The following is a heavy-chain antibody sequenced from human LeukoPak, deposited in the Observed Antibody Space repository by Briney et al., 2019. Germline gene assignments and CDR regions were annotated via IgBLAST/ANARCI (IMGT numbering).Heavy chain of an antibody. CDR3: ARARIDY. V-gene: IGHV3-7*04. D-gene: IGHD1-14*01. CDR1: GITCYSYW. Sequence: GGSLRLSCVGSGITCYSYWRTWVRQAPGKGLEWVANIKDDGSEKYSVDSVKGRFTISRDNAKNLLYLQMSSLRAEDTAVYYWARARIDYWGQGTLVTVSS. J-gene: IGHJ4*02. CDR2: IKDDGSEK.